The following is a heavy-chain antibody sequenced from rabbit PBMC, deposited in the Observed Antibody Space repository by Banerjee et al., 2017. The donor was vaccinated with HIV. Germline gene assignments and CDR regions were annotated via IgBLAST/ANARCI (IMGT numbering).Heavy chain of an antibody. CDR3: ARDTTDIYYHFNL. CDR1: GFSFSSSYY. Sequence: QEQLVESGGGLVQPGGSLTLTCTASGFSFSSSYYMCWVRQAPGKGLEWITCIDAGSGGVTYYATWAKGRFTISKTSSTTVTLQMTSLTAADTATYFCARDTTDIYYHFNLWGPGTLVTVS. V-gene: IGHV1S45*01. CDR2: IDAGSGGVT. D-gene: IGHD1-1*01. J-gene: IGHJ4*01.